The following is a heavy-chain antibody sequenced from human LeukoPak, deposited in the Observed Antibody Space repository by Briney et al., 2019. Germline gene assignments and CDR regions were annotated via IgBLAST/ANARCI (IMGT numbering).Heavy chain of an antibody. V-gene: IGHV3-21*01. Sequence: PGGSLRLSCTASGFTFSSYTMNWVRQAPGKGLEWVSSICSSSSYTYYAAPVKGRFTISRAISKNTLYLQMSSLRTEDTAMYYCVKDGDTRSMLGDWGQGTLVTVSS. D-gene: IGHD4-17*01. CDR2: ICSSSSYT. CDR3: VKDGDTRSMLGD. J-gene: IGHJ4*02. CDR1: GFTFSSYT.